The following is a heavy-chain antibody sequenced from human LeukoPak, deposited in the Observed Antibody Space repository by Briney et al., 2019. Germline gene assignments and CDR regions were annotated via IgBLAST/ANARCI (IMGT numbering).Heavy chain of an antibody. V-gene: IGHV3-66*01. CDR1: GFTVSSNY. Sequence: PGGSLRLSCAASGFTVSSNYMSWVRQAPGKGLEWVSVIYGGGSTYYADSVKGRFTISRDNSKNTLYLQLNSLSAEDTAVYYCARAPRGSGWGFDHWGQGTLVTVSS. D-gene: IGHD5-12*01. J-gene: IGHJ4*02. CDR3: ARAPRGSGWGFDH. CDR2: IYGGGST.